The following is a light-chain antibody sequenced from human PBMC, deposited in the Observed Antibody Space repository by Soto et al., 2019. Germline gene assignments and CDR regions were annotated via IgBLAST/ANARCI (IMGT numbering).Light chain of an antibody. CDR3: GAWDSGLYAVA. CDR2: ENK. V-gene: IGLV1-51*02. J-gene: IGLJ3*02. Sequence: QSVLTQPPSASAAPGQKVSISCSGRSSNIGNRHASWYQRLPGTAPKLLMYENKKRPSGLPDRFSCSKAGTSATLDLTGLQNRDESDYYCGAWDSGLYAVAFGGETKLTVL. CDR1: SSNIGNRH.